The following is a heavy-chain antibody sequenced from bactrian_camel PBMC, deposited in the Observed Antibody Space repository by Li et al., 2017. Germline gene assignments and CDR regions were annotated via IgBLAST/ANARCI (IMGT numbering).Heavy chain of an antibody. CDR1: GFTFSDYD. J-gene: IGHJ6*01. CDR2: ISSGVGAAT. D-gene: IGHD6*01. Sequence: QLVESGGELVQPGGSLRLSRSASGFTFSDYDMSWVRQAPGKGPEWVSHISSGVGAATSYADSVKGRFTISRDNAKNTLHLQMISLKSEDTAPYYCATLTVVAGTIFPWGQGTQVTVS. V-gene: IGHV3S42*01. CDR3: ATLTVVAGTIFP.